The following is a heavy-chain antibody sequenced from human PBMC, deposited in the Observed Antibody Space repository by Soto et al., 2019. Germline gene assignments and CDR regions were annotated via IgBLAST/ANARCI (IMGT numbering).Heavy chain of an antibody. V-gene: IGHV3-73*01. D-gene: IGHD2-8*01. CDR2: VRSRIHNYAT. CDR3: SRHEEGRRMVFYGMDV. J-gene: IGHJ6*02. Sequence: GGSLRLSWSASGFTFSRSDLHWVRQAPCKGLEWVGRVRSRIHNYATSFADSVRGRFTISRNDSDNTVSLEMSGLKSEDTALYYCSRHEEGRRMVFYGMDVWGQGTTVTVSS. CDR1: GFTFSRSD.